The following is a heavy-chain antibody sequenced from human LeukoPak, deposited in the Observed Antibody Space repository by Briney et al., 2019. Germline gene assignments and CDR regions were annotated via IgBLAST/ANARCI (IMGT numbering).Heavy chain of an antibody. CDR2: IREDGSEK. CDR1: GFTLSSYW. CDR3: ARGATVTSI. Sequence: GGSLRLSCTASGFTLSSYWMSWARQAPGKGLEWVANIREDGSEKYYVDSVKGRFTISRDNAKNSLYLQMNSLRAEDTAVYYCARGATVTSIWGQGTLVTVSS. V-gene: IGHV3-7*01. J-gene: IGHJ4*02. D-gene: IGHD4-17*01.